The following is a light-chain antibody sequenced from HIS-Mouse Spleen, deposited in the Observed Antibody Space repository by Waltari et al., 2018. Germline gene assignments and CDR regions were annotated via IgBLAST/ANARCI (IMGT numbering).Light chain of an antibody. J-gene: IGLJ2*01. CDR1: ISDVGGYND. CDR2: DVS. V-gene: IGLV2-14*03. CDR3: SSYTSSSFNVV. Sequence: QSALTQSASESGCPGLSCTSACPGTISDVGGYNDVSSYQQHPGKAPKLMIYDVSNRPSGVSNRFSGSKSGNTASLTISGLQAEDEADYYCSSYTSSSFNVVFGGGTKLTVL.